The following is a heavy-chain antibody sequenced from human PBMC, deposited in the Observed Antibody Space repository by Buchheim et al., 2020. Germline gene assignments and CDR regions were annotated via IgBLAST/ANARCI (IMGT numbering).Heavy chain of an antibody. CDR3: ARDPHDFWSGEGSGWFDP. Sequence: EVQLVESGGGLVQPGGSLRLSCAASGFTFSSYWMHWVRQAPRKGLVWVSRINSDGSSTSYADSVKGRFTISRDNAKNTLYLQMNSLRAEDTAVYYCARDPHDFWSGEGSGWFDPWGQGTL. CDR2: INSDGSST. J-gene: IGHJ5*02. CDR1: GFTFSSYW. D-gene: IGHD3-3*01. V-gene: IGHV3-74*01.